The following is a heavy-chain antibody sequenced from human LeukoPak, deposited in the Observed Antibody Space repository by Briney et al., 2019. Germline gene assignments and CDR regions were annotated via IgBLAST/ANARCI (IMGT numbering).Heavy chain of an antibody. D-gene: IGHD6-19*01. Sequence: SETLSLTCIVSGGSISGYYWSWIRQPPGKGLEWIGYIYYRGSTNYNPSLKSRVTISVDTSKNQFSLKLSSVTAADTAVYYCARDRPAGWFDPWGQGTLVTVSS. CDR2: IYYRGST. V-gene: IGHV4-59*01. J-gene: IGHJ5*02. CDR3: ARDRPAGWFDP. CDR1: GGSISGYY.